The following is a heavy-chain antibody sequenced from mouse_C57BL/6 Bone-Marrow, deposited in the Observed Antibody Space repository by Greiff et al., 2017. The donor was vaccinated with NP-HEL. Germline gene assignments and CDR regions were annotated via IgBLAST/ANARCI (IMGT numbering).Heavy chain of an antibody. V-gene: IGHV1-81*01. CDR1: GYTFTSYG. CDR2: IYPRSGNT. CDR3: ARGGNLWFAY. J-gene: IGHJ3*01. D-gene: IGHD2-1*01. Sequence: VQLQESGAELARPGASVKLSCKASGYTFTSYGISWVKQRTGQGLEWIGEIYPRSGNTYYNEKFKGKATLTADRSSSTAYMELRSLTSEDSAVYFCARGGNLWFAYWGQGTLVTVSA.